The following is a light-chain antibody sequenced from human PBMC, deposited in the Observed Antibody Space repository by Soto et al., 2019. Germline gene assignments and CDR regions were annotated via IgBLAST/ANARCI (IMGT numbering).Light chain of an antibody. CDR1: SSDIGGYKY. Sequence: QSVLTQPASVSGSLGQSITISCTGTSSDIGGYKYVSWYQQHPGKAPKLIIFEVSNRPSGVSDRFSGSNSGNTASLTISGLQAEDEADYYCISYADTAYVFGTGTKVTVL. V-gene: IGLV2-14*01. CDR3: ISYADTAYV. J-gene: IGLJ1*01. CDR2: EVS.